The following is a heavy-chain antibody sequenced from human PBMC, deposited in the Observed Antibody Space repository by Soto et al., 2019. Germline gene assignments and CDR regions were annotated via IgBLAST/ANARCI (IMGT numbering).Heavy chain of an antibody. CDR1: GFTFNNYA. D-gene: IGHD3-10*01. CDR3: AKGRGGSGSLTPRVDF. Sequence: EVQLLESGGGLVQPGGSLRLSCAASGFTFNNYAMTWVRQAPGKGLEWVSAISGGGDTTSYADSVKGRFTVSRDGFKNTLYLQMGSRRAEDTALYYCAKGRGGSGSLTPRVDFWGQGTLVTVSS. CDR2: ISGGGDTT. V-gene: IGHV3-23*01. J-gene: IGHJ4*02.